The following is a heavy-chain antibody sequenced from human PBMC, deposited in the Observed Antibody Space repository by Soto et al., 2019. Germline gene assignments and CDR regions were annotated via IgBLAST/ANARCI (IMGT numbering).Heavy chain of an antibody. CDR1: GFTFSSYA. J-gene: IGHJ3*02. Sequence: QVQLVESGGGVVQPGRSLRLSCAASGFTFSSYAMHWVRQAPGKGLEWVAVISYDGSNKYYADSVKGRFTISRDNSKNTAYLQMNSLRAGDTAVYYCGGGGGNHAFDIWGQGTMVTVSS. CDR3: GGGGGNHAFDI. V-gene: IGHV3-30-3*01. D-gene: IGHD3-16*01. CDR2: ISYDGSNK.